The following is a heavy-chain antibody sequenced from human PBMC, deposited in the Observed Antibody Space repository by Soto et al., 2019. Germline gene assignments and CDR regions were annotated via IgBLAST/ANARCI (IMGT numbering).Heavy chain of an antibody. V-gene: IGHV4-39*01. J-gene: IGHJ4*02. CDR2: IYYSGST. CDR1: GGSISSSSYY. CDR3: ARTLSGYDILTGYYEYWFDY. D-gene: IGHD3-9*01. Sequence: SETLSLTCTVSGGSISSSSYYWGWIRQPPGKGLEWIGSIYYSGSTYYNPSLKSRVTISVDTSKNQFSLKLSSVTAADTAVYYCARTLSGYDILTGYYEYWFDYWGQGTLVTVSS.